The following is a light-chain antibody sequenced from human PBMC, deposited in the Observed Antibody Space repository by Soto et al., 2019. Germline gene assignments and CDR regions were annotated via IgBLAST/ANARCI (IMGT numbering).Light chain of an antibody. J-gene: IGKJ1*01. CDR1: QSIRNF. V-gene: IGKV3-20*01. CDR3: QQYGSSGT. Sequence: EIALTQSPGTLSLSPGERATLSCRASQSIRNFLAWYQQKPGQAPRLLIYGASNRATGIPDRFSGSGSGTDFTLTISRLEPEDFAVYYCQQYGSSGTFGQGAKVDIK. CDR2: GAS.